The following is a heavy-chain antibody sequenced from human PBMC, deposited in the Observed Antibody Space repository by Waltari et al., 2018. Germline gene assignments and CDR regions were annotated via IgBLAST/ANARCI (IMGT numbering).Heavy chain of an antibody. V-gene: IGHV3-73*01. D-gene: IGHD6-19*01. CDR1: GLRFSGSS. J-gene: IGHJ4*02. CDR3: SGGEVTGTDF. CDR2: IRIEPYNYAT. Sequence: EVQVVESGGGLVQTGGPLKLSCATSGLRFSGSSIHWVRQTSGKGLEWVGRIRIEPYNYATAYSASVKGRFTICRDDSKNTAFLQMNSLMTEDTAVYYCSGGEVTGTDFWGQGTLVTVSS.